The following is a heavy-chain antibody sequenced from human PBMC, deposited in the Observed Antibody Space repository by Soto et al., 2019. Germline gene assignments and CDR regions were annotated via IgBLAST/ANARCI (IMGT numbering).Heavy chain of an antibody. CDR2: MNPNSGNT. V-gene: IGHV1-8*01. J-gene: IGHJ4*02. Sequence: QVQLVQSGAEVKKPGASVKVSCQASGYTFTSYDINCVRQANGQGLEWMGWMNPNSGNTGYAQKFQGRVTMARNTSIRTAYMELSSLRSEDTAVYYCAREYSSGWSKDWGQGTLVSVSS. D-gene: IGHD6-19*01. CDR1: GYTFTSYD. CDR3: AREYSSGWSKD.